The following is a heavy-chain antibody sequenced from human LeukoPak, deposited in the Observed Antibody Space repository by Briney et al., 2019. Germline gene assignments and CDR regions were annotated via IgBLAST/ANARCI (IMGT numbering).Heavy chain of an antibody. J-gene: IGHJ4*02. CDR3: ARDPLPGIAASGVLGY. D-gene: IGHD6-13*01. Sequence: SETLSLTCAVYGGSFSGYYWSWIRQPAGKGLEWIGRIYTSGSTNYSPSLKSRVTMSVDTSKDQFSLKLSSVTAADTAVYYCARDPLPGIAASGVLGYWGQGTLVTVSS. V-gene: IGHV4-4*07. CDR1: GGSFSGYY. CDR2: IYTSGST.